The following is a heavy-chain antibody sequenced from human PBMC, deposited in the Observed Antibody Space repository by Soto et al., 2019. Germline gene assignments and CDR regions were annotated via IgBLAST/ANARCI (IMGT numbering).Heavy chain of an antibody. Sequence: PGGSLRLSCAASGFTFCAYAFLWVRQAPGKGLEWLSVNSYDGRETHYADSVEGRYIISRDSSKKTAYLQMNSLRGDDTAVYFCATDPVAVTGSFIDSWGQGTLVTVSS. V-gene: IGHV3-30-3*01. D-gene: IGHD2-21*02. J-gene: IGHJ4*02. CDR3: ATDPVAVTGSFIDS. CDR2: NSYDGRET. CDR1: GFTFCAYA.